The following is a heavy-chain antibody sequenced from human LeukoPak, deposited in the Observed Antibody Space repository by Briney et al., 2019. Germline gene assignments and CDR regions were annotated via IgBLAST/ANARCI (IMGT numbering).Heavy chain of an antibody. V-gene: IGHV4-59*08. J-gene: IGHJ3*02. CDR1: GASISAYY. Sequence: SETLSLTCTVSGASISAYYWGWIRQPPGKGLEWIGFIYSGGSSKHNPSLKSRVTISADTSKNQFSLKLASVTAADTAIYYCARRNDFDIWGQGTMVTVSS. CDR3: ARRNDFDI. CDR2: IYSGGSS.